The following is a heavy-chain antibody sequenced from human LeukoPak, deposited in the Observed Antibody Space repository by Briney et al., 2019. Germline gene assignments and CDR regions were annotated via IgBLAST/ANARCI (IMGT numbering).Heavy chain of an antibody. CDR2: IIPIFGTA. Sequence: ASVKVSCKASGGTFSSYAISWVRQAPGQGLEWMGGIIPIFGTANYAQKFQGRVTITADESTITAYMELSSLRSEDPAVYYCARGGRKVDTAMVYRNYYYYMDVWGKGTTVTISS. V-gene: IGHV1-69*13. CDR1: GGTFSSYA. J-gene: IGHJ6*03. CDR3: ARGGRKVDTAMVYRNYYYYMDV. D-gene: IGHD5-18*01.